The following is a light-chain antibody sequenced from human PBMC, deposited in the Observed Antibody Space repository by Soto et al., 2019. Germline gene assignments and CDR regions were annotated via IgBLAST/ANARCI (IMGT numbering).Light chain of an antibody. CDR1: QSVSSN. Sequence: EIVMTQSPATLSVSPGARATLSCRASQSVSSNLAGYQQKPGQAPRLLIYGASTRATGIPARFSGSRSGTEFTLTISSLQSEDFAVYYCQQYNNWPRTFGQGTKVEIK. J-gene: IGKJ1*01. CDR2: GAS. CDR3: QQYNNWPRT. V-gene: IGKV3-15*01.